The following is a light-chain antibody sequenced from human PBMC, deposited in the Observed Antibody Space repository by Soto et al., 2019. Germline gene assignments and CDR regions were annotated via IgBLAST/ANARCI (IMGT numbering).Light chain of an antibody. CDR1: SSDVGGYKY. Sequence: QSALTQPASVSGSPGQSITISCTGTSSDVGGYKYVSWYQQHPGKAPKLMIYEVSNRPSGVSNRFSASKSGNTASLTISGLQAEDEADYYCSSFTTSTTRVFGTGTTLTVL. CDR3: SSFTTSTTRV. J-gene: IGLJ1*01. CDR2: EVS. V-gene: IGLV2-14*01.